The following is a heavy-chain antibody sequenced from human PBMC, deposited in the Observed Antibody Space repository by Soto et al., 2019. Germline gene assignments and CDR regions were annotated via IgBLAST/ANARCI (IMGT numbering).Heavy chain of an antibody. V-gene: IGHV5-10-1*01. CDR3: ASNYYDSSGTPRWFDP. D-gene: IGHD3-22*01. CDR1: GYSFTSYW. J-gene: IGHJ5*02. CDR2: IDPSDSYT. Sequence: GESLKISCKGSGYSFTSYWISWVRQMPGKGLEWMGRIDPSDSYTNYSPSFQGHVIISADKSISTAYLQWSSLKASDTAMYYCASNYYDSSGTPRWFDPWGQGTLVTVSS.